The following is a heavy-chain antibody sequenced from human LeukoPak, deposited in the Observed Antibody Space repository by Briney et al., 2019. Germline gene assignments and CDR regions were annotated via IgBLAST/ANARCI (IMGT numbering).Heavy chain of an antibody. Sequence: ASVKVSCKASGYTFTNHDFNWMRRASGQGLEWMGWMNPNSGATGYAQKFQGRVTMTRDTSISTAYMELSSLTSEDTAVYYCARDGRGAAAADDPLDLWGQGTTVTVSS. CDR2: MNPNSGAT. V-gene: IGHV1-8*01. CDR1: GYTFTNHD. CDR3: ARDGRGAAAADDPLDL. D-gene: IGHD6-13*01. J-gene: IGHJ3*01.